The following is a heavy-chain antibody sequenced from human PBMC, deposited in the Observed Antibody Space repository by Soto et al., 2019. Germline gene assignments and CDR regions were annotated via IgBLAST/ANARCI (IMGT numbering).Heavy chain of an antibody. CDR3: ARGTRPRYCSVGSCPFDY. Sequence: QVQLQESGPGLVKPSQTLSLTCTVSGGSISSGGYYWSWIRQHPGKGLEWIGYIYYSGSTYYNPSLKSRVTISVDTSNNQFSLKLSSVTAADSAVYYCARGTRPRYCSVGSCPFDYWGQGTLVTVSS. CDR2: IYYSGST. V-gene: IGHV4-31*03. CDR1: GGSISSGGYY. D-gene: IGHD2-15*01. J-gene: IGHJ4*02.